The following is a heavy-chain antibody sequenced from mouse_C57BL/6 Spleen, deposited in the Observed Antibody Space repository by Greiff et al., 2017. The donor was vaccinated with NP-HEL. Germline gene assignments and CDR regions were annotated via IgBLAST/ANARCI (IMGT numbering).Heavy chain of an antibody. CDR3: ARPRIYYDYDYAMDY. V-gene: IGHV5-17*01. CDR2: ISSGSSTV. Sequence: DVQLVESGGGLVKPGGSLKLSCAASGFTFSDYGMHWVRQAPEKGLEWVAYISSGSSTVYYADTVKGRFTISRDNAKNTLFLQMTSLRSEDTAMYCCARPRIYYDYDYAMDYWGQGTSVTVSS. D-gene: IGHD2-4*01. CDR1: GFTFSDYG. J-gene: IGHJ4*01.